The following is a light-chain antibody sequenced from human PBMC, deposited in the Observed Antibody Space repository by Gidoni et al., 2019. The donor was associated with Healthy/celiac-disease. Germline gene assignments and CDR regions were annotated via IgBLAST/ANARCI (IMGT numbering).Light chain of an antibody. Sequence: SSELTQDPAVSVALGQTVRITCQGDSLRSSYARWYQQKPGQAPVIVIYGKNNRPSWIPGRFSGSSSGNTSSLTITAARAVYEADYYCNSRDSSGNHLVFGGGTTLTVL. V-gene: IGLV3-19*01. CDR3: NSRDSSGNHLV. CDR2: GKN. CDR1: SLRSSY. J-gene: IGLJ2*01.